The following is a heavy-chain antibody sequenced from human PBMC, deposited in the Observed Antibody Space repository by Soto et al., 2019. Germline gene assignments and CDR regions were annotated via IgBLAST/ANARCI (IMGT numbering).Heavy chain of an antibody. Sequence: HLVQSGAEVKKPGSSVRVSCKTSGGTFNKFAFTWVRQAPGQGPEWMGGIIPIFETPKFALKFQCRVTITADESTKTAQMELSDLRSDDTAVYYCVRGLMETGYYPVLFEPWGQGTLVSVSS. V-gene: IGHV1-69*01. CDR2: IIPIFETP. J-gene: IGHJ5*02. CDR1: GGTFNKFA. D-gene: IGHD3-9*01. CDR3: VRGLMETGYYPVLFEP.